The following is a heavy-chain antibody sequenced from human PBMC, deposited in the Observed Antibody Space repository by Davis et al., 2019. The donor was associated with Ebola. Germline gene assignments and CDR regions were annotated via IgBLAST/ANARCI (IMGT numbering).Heavy chain of an antibody. Sequence: GGSLRLSCAASGFSFSTNAMIWVRHAPGKGLEWVSGISVSGGSTYYADSVKGRFTISRDNSNNTLYLQMNSLRAEDTALYYCAKVKYYSTWRGGFAYWGQGTLVTVSS. V-gene: IGHV3-23*01. J-gene: IGHJ4*02. D-gene: IGHD6-13*01. CDR1: GFSFSTNA. CDR3: AKVKYYSTWRGGFAY. CDR2: ISVSGGST.